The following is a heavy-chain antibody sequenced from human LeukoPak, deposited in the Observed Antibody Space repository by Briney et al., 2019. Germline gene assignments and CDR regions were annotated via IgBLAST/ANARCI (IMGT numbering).Heavy chain of an antibody. CDR3: ARSRGVRGYYYYGMDV. CDR1: GYTFTGYY. CDR2: INPNSGGT. J-gene: IGHJ6*02. D-gene: IGHD3-10*01. Sequence: ASVTVSCKASGYTFTGYYMHWVRQAPGQGLEWMGWINPNSGGTNYAQKFQGRVTMTRDTSISTAYMELSRLRSDDTAVYYCARSRGVRGYYYYGMDVWGQGTTVTVSS. V-gene: IGHV1-2*02.